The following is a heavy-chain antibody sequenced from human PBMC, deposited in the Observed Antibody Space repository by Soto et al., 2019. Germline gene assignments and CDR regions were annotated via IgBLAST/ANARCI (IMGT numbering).Heavy chain of an antibody. CDR1: GFTFSSYG. CDR2: ILYDGSKK. CDR3: VKDGSSGWPYFDDMDV. Sequence: GGSLRLSCAASGFTFSSYGMHWVRQAPGKGLEWVAVILYDGSKKYYADSVKGRFTISRDNYKNTLYLQMSSLRAEDTALYYCVKDGSSGWPYFDDMDVWGQGTTVTVSS. D-gene: IGHD6-19*01. V-gene: IGHV3-30*18. J-gene: IGHJ6*02.